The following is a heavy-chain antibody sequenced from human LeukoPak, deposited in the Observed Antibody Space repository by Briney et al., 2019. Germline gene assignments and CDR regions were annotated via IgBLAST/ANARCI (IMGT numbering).Heavy chain of an antibody. V-gene: IGHV1-24*01. CDR1: GYTLTELS. CDR3: ATGVGDIVVVPAAIPFDY. D-gene: IGHD2-2*02. Sequence: GASVKVSCKVSGYTLTELSMHWVRQAPGKGLEWMGGFDPEDGETIYAQKFQGRVTMTEDTSTDTAYMELSSLRSEDTAVYYCATGVGDIVVVPAAIPFDYWGQGTLVTVSS. J-gene: IGHJ4*02. CDR2: FDPEDGET.